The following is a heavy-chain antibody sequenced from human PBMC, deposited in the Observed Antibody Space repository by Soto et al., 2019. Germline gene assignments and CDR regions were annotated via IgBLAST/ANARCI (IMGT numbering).Heavy chain of an antibody. CDR2: IIPIFGTA. V-gene: IGHV1-69*13. CDR3: ARDRHSGYDQYYHYGMDG. CDR1: GGTFSSYA. Sequence: SVKVSCQASGGTFSSYAISWVRQAPGQGLEWMGGIIPIFGTANYAQKFQGRVTITADESTSTAYMELSSLRSEDTAVYYCARDRHSGYDQYYHYGMDGWGQGTTVTVSS. J-gene: IGHJ6*02. D-gene: IGHD5-12*01.